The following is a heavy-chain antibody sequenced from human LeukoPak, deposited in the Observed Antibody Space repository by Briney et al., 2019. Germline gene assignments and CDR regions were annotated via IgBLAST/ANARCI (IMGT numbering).Heavy chain of an antibody. V-gene: IGHV3-23*01. D-gene: IGHD6-19*01. CDR3: AKDLAVAGYFDY. Sequence: PGGSLRLSCAASGFMFSRYGMSWVRQTPGKGLEWVSAISGSGGSTYYTDSVKGRFTISRDNSKNTLYLQMNSLRAEDTAVYYCAKDLAVAGYFDYWGQGTLVTVSS. CDR2: ISGSGGST. CDR1: GFMFSRYG. J-gene: IGHJ4*02.